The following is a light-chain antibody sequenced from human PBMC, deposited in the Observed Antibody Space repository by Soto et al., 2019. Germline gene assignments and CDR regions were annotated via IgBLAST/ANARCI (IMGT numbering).Light chain of an antibody. CDR2: DAS. Sequence: DIQMTQSPYSLSASVGDRVTITCPASRDISKYLNWYQQKQGKAPKPLIYDASNLETGVPSRFCGSGSGRDFTFTISSLQPEDIANYYCQQYDNLPLTFGGGTKVQI. CDR3: QQYDNLPLT. J-gene: IGKJ4*01. V-gene: IGKV1-33*01. CDR1: RDISKY.